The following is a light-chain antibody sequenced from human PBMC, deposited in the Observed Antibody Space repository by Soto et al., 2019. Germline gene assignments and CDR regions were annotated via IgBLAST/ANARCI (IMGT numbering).Light chain of an antibody. V-gene: IGKV3-20*01. CDR1: QSVSSRY. CDR3: QQYAIARTT. J-gene: IGKJ1*01. CDR2: GSS. Sequence: EIVLTQSPGTLPLSPGERATLSCRARQSVSSRYLAWYQQKPGQAPRLLIHGSSRRPTGILDRFSGSGSGTDFTVTISRLKPADFAGYYCQQYAIARTTFGNGNKVDIK.